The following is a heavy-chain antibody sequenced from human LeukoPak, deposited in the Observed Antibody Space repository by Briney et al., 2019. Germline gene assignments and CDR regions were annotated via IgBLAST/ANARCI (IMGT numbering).Heavy chain of an antibody. J-gene: IGHJ3*02. Sequence: SETLSLTCTVSGGSISSYYWGWIRQPPGKGLEWIGYIYYSGSTNYNPSLKSRVTISVDTSKNQFSLKLSSVTAADTAVYDCARDRVSYDSGGLDAFDIWGQGTMVTVSS. CDR3: ARDRVSYDSGGLDAFDI. CDR1: GGSISSYY. D-gene: IGHD3-22*01. V-gene: IGHV4-59*01. CDR2: IYYSGST.